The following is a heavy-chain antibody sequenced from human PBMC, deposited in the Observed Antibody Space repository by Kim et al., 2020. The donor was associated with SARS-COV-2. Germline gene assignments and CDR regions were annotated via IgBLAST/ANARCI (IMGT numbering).Heavy chain of an antibody. V-gene: IGHV3-23*01. J-gene: IGHJ4*02. CDR3: AKDALLGLFPFDY. D-gene: IGHD2-21*01. Sequence: YADAVKGRFTISRDNAKNTLYLQMNSLRAEDTAVYYCAKDALLGLFPFDYWGQGTLVTVSS.